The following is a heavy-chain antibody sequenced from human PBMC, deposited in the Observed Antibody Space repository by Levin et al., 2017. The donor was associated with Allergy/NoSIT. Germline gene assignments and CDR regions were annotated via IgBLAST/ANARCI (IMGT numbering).Heavy chain of an antibody. V-gene: IGHV3-7*01. Sequence: GGSLRLSCAASGFIFSSYWMSWVRQAPGKGLEWVANIKQDGSEKYYVDSVKGRFTISRDNAKNSLYLQMNSLGAEDTAVYYCARCGIQLVANGWFDPWGQGTLVTVSS. D-gene: IGHD5-18*01. CDR1: GFIFSSYW. CDR2: IKQDGSEK. J-gene: IGHJ5*02. CDR3: ARCGIQLVANGWFDP.